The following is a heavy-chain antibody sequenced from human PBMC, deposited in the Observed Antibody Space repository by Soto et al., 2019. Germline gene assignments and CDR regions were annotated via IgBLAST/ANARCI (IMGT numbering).Heavy chain of an antibody. Sequence: ASVKVSCKSSGNSFVTYAIHWVRQAPGQRLQWMGWINVGSGNTKYAQDFQGRVTFTRDTAATTTFMELSSLRSEDAAVYYCARVPPWGDSGSFYIQHYDSWGQGTLVTVSS. CDR1: GNSFVTYA. V-gene: IGHV1-3*01. J-gene: IGHJ4*02. CDR2: INVGSGNT. D-gene: IGHD3-10*01. CDR3: ARVPPWGDSGSFYIQHYDS.